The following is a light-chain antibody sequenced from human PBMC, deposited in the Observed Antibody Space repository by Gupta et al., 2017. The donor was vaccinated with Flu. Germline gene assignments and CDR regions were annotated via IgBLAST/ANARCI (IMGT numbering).Light chain of an antibody. J-gene: IGKJ5*01. CDR3: QQLNSYPIT. Sequence: PSFLSASVGDRVTITCRASQGISSYLAWYQQKPGKAPKLLIYAASTWLSGVPSRFSGSGSGTEFTLTISSLQPEDFATYYCQQLNSYPITFGQGTRLEIK. CDR1: QGISSY. CDR2: AAS. V-gene: IGKV1-9*01.